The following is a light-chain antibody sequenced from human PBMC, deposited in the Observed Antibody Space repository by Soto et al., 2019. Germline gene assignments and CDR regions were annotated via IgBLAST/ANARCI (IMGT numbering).Light chain of an antibody. V-gene: IGKV3-15*01. J-gene: IGKJ1*01. CDR2: GAS. CDR3: QHYSTWPWT. Sequence: EIVMTQSPATLSVSPGERATLSCRASQSVDSKLAWYQQKPGQGPRLLIYGASSRATGIPARFSGSGSGTEFTLTISSLQSEDFAVYYCQHYSTWPWTFGPGTKVEIK. CDR1: QSVDSK.